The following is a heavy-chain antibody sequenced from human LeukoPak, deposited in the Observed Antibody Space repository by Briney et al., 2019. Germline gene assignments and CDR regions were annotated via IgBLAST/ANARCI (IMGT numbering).Heavy chain of an antibody. CDR1: GGTFSSYA. Sequence: ASVKVSCKASGGTFSSYASSWVRQAHGQGLEWMGRIIPIFGTANYAQKFQGRVTITTDESTSTAYMELRSLRSEDTAVYYCARPLGGYSYGFGYWGQGTLVTVSS. V-gene: IGHV1-69*05. D-gene: IGHD5-18*01. CDR2: IIPIFGTA. J-gene: IGHJ4*02. CDR3: ARPLGGYSYGFGY.